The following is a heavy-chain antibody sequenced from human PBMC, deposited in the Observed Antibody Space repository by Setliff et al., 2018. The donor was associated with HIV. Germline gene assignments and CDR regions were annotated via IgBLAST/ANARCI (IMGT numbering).Heavy chain of an antibody. CDR3: ARLSIPAYYYMDV. D-gene: IGHD2-21*01. CDR1: GYTFTSYG. Sequence: ASVKVSCKASGYTFTSYGISWVRQAPGQGLEWMGWVSAYNGNTNYAQKFQGRVTMTTVTSTSTAYMELRSLRSDDTAVYYCARLSIPAYYYMDVWGKGTTVTVSS. J-gene: IGHJ6*03. V-gene: IGHV1-18*01. CDR2: VSAYNGNT.